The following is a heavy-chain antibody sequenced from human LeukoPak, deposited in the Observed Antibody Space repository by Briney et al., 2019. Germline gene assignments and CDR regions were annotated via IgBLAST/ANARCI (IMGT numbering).Heavy chain of an antibody. D-gene: IGHD3-3*01. CDR1: GGSISSYF. CDR3: TRGRYYEPIDS. Sequence: SETLSLTCTVSGGSISSYFWSWIRQPPGKGLEWIGYIYYSGSTNYNPSLKSRVTISVDTSKNQFSLKLSSVTAADTAVYYCTRGRYYEPIDSWGQGTLVTVSS. CDR2: IYYSGST. J-gene: IGHJ4*02. V-gene: IGHV4-59*01.